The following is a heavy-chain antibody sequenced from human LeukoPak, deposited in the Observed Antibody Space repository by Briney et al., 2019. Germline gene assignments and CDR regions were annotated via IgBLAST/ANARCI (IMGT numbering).Heavy chain of an antibody. Sequence: GRSLRLSCAASGFTFNSYGMHWVRQAPGKGLEWVAVIWYDGSNKYYGDSVKGRFTISRDNSKNTLYLQMNSLRAEDTAVYYCAREVFDYGDYHTYGMDVWGQGTTVTVSS. CDR1: GFTFNSYG. CDR3: AREVFDYGDYHTYGMDV. J-gene: IGHJ6*02. CDR2: IWYDGSNK. V-gene: IGHV3-33*01. D-gene: IGHD4-17*01.